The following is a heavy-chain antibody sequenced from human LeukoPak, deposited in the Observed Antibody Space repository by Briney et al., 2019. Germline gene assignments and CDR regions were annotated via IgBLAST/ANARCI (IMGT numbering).Heavy chain of an antibody. CDR2: IKQDGSEK. CDR3: ARERAGFYSSPYYFDY. CDR1: EFTFSNFW. D-gene: IGHD6-13*01. Sequence: GGSLRLSCAASEFTFSNFWMGWVRQAPGKGLEWVANIKQDGSEKYYVDSVKGRFTIFRDNAKNSLYLQMNSLRAEDTAVYYCARERAGFYSSPYYFDYWGQGTLVTVSS. V-gene: IGHV3-7*03. J-gene: IGHJ4*02.